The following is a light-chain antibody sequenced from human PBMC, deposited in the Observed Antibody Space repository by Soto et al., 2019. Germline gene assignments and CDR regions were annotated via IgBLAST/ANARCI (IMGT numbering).Light chain of an antibody. CDR1: QSVSSN. Sequence: ERVMTQSPATLSVSPGERATLSCRASQSVSSNLAWYQQKPGQAPRLLIYGASTRATGIPARFSGSGSGTEFTLTMSSLQSEDFAVYYCQQYNNWLTLTFGGGTKV. CDR3: QQYNNWLTLT. CDR2: GAS. J-gene: IGKJ4*01. V-gene: IGKV3-15*01.